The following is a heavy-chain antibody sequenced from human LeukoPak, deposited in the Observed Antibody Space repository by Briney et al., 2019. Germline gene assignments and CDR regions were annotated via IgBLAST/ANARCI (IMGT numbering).Heavy chain of an antibody. CDR1: GFSFNNYA. Sequence: GGSLRLSCAASGFSFNNYAMYWVRQAPGKGLEWVALISYDGGDKYYAESMKGRITISRDNAENALYLQMNNLRPDDTAFYFCVKEGVEYSYSYGDYWGQGTLVTVSS. J-gene: IGHJ4*02. D-gene: IGHD3-16*01. CDR2: ISYDGGDK. V-gene: IGHV3-30*18. CDR3: VKEGVEYSYSYGDY.